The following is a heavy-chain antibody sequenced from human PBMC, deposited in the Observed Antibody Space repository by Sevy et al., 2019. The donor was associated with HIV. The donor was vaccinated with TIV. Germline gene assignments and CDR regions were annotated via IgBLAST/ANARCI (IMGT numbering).Heavy chain of an antibody. CDR2: MYYSGST. CDR1: GYSISSRYY. Sequence: SETLSLTCAVSGYSISSRYYWGWVRQPPGKGLEWIASMYYSGSTYYNPSLRSRVTISLDTSENQFSLKLTSVTAADTAGYYFSCDITSNWLFFDYWGQGILVTVSS. J-gene: IGHJ4*02. D-gene: IGHD6-13*01. V-gene: IGHV4-38-2*01. CDR3: SCDITSNWLFFDY.